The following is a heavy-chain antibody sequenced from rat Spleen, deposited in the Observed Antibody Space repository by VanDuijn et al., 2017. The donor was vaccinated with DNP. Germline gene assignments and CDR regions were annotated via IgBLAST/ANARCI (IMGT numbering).Heavy chain of an antibody. CDR2: ISYDGSST. CDR3: TTGGGTT. CDR1: VVTFSDYN. Sequence: EVQLVESGGGLVQPGRSLKLSCAASVVTFSDYNMAWVRQAPKKGLEWVATISYDGSSTYYRDSVKGRFTISRDNAKSTLYLQMDSLRSEDTATYYCTTGGGTTWGQGVMVTVSS. J-gene: IGHJ2*01. V-gene: IGHV5-7*01. D-gene: IGHD1-5*01.